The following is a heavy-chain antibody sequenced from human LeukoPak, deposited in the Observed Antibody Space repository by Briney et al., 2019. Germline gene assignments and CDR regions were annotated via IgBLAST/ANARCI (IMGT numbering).Heavy chain of an antibody. V-gene: IGHV5-51*01. CDR2: IFPDDSDT. CDR3: ARQAGDRYNFDF. D-gene: IGHD3-16*01. CDR1: GYSFTNYW. Sequence: GESLKISCKGSGYSFTNYWIGWVRQMPGKGLEWMGIIFPDDSDTRYSPSFQGQVTLSADKSISTAYLQWGSLKASDTAMYYCARQAGDRYNFDFWGQGTLVTVSS. J-gene: IGHJ4*02.